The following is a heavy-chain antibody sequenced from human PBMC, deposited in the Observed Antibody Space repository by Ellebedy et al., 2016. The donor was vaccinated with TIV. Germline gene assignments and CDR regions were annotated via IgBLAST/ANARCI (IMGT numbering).Heavy chain of an antibody. CDR3: VKICRTSSCYGAISGDY. CDR1: GFIFSTYS. CDR2: IRSSTNSI. D-gene: IGHD2-2*01. Sequence: GESLKISXAASGFIFSTYSMNWVRQAPGKGLEWVAFIRSSTNSISYADSVKGRFTISRDDAENSLYLQMNSLRAEDTAIYYCVKICRTSSCYGAISGDYWGQGTLVTVSS. J-gene: IGHJ4*02. V-gene: IGHV3-48*01.